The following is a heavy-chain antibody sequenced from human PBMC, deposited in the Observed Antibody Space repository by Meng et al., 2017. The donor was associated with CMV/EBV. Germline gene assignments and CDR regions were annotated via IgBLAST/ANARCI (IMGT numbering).Heavy chain of an antibody. CDR2: IYPGDSDT. V-gene: IGHV5-51*01. Sequence: YWIGWVRQMPGTGLEWMGIIYPGDSDTRYSPSFQGQVTISADKSISTAYLQWSSLKASDTAMYYCARPFFSNHRYYYDSSGRDAFDIWGQGTMVTVSS. CDR3: ARPFFSNHRYYYDSSGRDAFDI. CDR1: YW. D-gene: IGHD3-22*01. J-gene: IGHJ3*02.